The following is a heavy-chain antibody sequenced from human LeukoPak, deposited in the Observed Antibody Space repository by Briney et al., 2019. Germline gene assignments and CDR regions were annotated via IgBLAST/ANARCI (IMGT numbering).Heavy chain of an antibody. Sequence: PGGSLRLSCAASGFPFSSYSMNWVRQAPGKGLEWVSYINRGSTTIYSADSVKGRFTISRDNAKNSLFLQMNSLRAEDTAVYYCARSRTSNRYFDLWGRGTLVTVSS. J-gene: IGHJ2*01. CDR1: GFPFSSYS. V-gene: IGHV3-48*01. CDR2: INRGSTTI. D-gene: IGHD2-8*01. CDR3: ARSRTSNRYFDL.